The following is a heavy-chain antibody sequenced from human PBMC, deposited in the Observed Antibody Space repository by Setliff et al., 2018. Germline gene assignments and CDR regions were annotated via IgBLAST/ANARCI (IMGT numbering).Heavy chain of an antibody. CDR1: GGTFSNYG. CDR2: TIPMFGTR. Sequence: GASVKVSCKASGGTFSNYGISWVRQAPGQGLEWMGGTIPMFGTRNYARKFQGRVTIITDESTSTAYMQLTSLGSEDTAVYYCARAPLESGYYYGQGHYFDYWGQGTLVTVSS. V-gene: IGHV1-69*05. D-gene: IGHD5-18*01. J-gene: IGHJ4*02. CDR3: ARAPLESGYYYGQGHYFDY.